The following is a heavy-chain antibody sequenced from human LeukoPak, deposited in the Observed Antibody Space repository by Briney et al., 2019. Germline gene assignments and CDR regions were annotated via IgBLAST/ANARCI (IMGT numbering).Heavy chain of an antibody. CDR3: ARGPLPWYDFWSGYYTNWFDP. V-gene: IGHV1-18*01. Sequence: ASVKVSCKASGYTFTSYGISWVRQAPGQGLEWMGWISAYNGNTNYAQKLQGRVTMTTDTSTSTAYMELRSLRSDDTDAYYCARGPLPWYDFWSGYYTNWFDPWGQGTLVTVSS. D-gene: IGHD3-3*01. CDR2: ISAYNGNT. J-gene: IGHJ5*02. CDR1: GYTFTSYG.